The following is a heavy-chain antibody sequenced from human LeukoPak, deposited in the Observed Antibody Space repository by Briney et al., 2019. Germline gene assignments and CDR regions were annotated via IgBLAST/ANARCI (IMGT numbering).Heavy chain of an antibody. V-gene: IGHV4-34*01. Sequence: SETLSLNCAVYGGSFSGYYCSWIRQPPGKGLEWIGEINHSGSTNYNPSLKSRVTISVDTSKNQFSLKLSSVTAADTAVYYCARRARLAASFSPIRGHFDYWGQGTLVTVSS. D-gene: IGHD2-15*01. CDR1: GGSFSGYY. CDR2: INHSGST. J-gene: IGHJ4*02. CDR3: ARRARLAASFSPIRGHFDY.